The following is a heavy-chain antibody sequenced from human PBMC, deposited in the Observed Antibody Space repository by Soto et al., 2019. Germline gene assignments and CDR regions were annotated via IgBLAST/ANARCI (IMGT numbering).Heavy chain of an antibody. CDR3: ARRYFDWFFDY. Sequence: SETLSLTCTVSGGSISSSSYYWGWIRQPPGKGLEWIGSIYYSGSTYYNPSLKSRVTISVDTSKNQFSLKLSSVTAADTAVYYCARRYFDWFFDYWGQGTLVTVSS. CDR1: GGSISSSSYY. D-gene: IGHD3-9*01. CDR2: IYYSGST. J-gene: IGHJ4*02. V-gene: IGHV4-39*01.